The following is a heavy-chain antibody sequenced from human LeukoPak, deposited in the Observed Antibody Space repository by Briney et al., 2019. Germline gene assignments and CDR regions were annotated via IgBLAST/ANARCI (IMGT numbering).Heavy chain of an antibody. Sequence: SETLSLTCTVSGGSISTYYWSWIRQPPGKGLEWIGNVYYSGSTNYNPSLKSRVTISVDTSKNQFSLKLSSVTAADTAVYYCAFNSGYYEGYFQHWGQGTLVTVSS. CDR2: VYYSGST. CDR1: GGSISTYY. D-gene: IGHD3-22*01. J-gene: IGHJ1*01. V-gene: IGHV4-59*08. CDR3: AFNSGYYEGYFQH.